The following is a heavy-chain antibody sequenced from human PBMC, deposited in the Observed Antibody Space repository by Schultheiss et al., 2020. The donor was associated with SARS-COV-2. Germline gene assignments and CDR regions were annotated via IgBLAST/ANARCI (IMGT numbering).Heavy chain of an antibody. D-gene: IGHD5-18*01. Sequence: SVKVSCKASGGTFSSYTISWVRQAPGQGLEWMRRIIPILGIANYAQKFQGRVTITADKSTSTAYMELSSLRSEDTAVYYCARDRMTAMENYGMDVWGQGTTVTVSS. CDR2: IIPILGIA. V-gene: IGHV1-69*04. CDR1: GGTFSSYT. J-gene: IGHJ6*02. CDR3: ARDRMTAMENYGMDV.